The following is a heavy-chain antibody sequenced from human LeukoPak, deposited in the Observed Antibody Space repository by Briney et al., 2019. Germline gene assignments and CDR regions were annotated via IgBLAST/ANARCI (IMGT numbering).Heavy chain of an antibody. CDR1: GGSISSGSYY. Sequence: PSQTLSLTCTVSGGSISSGSYYWSWIRQPAGKGLEWIGRIYTSGGSNYNPSLKSRVTISVDTSKNQFSLKLSSVTAADTAVYYCARGMRDGYNKWFDPWGQGTLVTVSS. J-gene: IGHJ5*02. D-gene: IGHD5-24*01. CDR3: ARGMRDGYNKWFDP. CDR2: IYTSGGS. V-gene: IGHV4-61*02.